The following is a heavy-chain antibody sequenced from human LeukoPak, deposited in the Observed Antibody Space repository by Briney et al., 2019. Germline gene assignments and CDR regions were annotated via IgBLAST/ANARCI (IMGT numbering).Heavy chain of an antibody. D-gene: IGHD6-13*01. V-gene: IGHV3-33*06. J-gene: IGHJ4*02. Sequence: GGSLRLSCAASGFTFSYYGMHWARQAPGKGLDWVAVIWYDGSYIYYADSVKGRFTISRDNSKNTMYLQMNSLRAEDTAVYYCAKIVQFTAATGTGLDYWGQGTLVTVSP. CDR2: IWYDGSYI. CDR3: AKIVQFTAATGTGLDY. CDR1: GFTFSYYG.